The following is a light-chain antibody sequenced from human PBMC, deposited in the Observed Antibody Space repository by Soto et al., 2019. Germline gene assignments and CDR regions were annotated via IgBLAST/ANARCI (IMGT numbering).Light chain of an antibody. CDR3: QSYDTGLSGVV. J-gene: IGLJ2*01. Sequence: QSVLTQPPSVSGAPGQRVTISCTGTSSNIGSHFDVHWYQQLPGTVPKLLIYGNIHRPSGVPDRFPGSKSGASASLAITGLRPEDEADYYCQSYDTGLSGVVFGGGTKLTVL. CDR1: SSNIGSHFD. CDR2: GNI. V-gene: IGLV1-40*01.